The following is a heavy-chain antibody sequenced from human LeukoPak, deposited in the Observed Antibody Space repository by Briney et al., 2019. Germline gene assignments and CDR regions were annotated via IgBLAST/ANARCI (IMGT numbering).Heavy chain of an antibody. CDR1: GYTFTSYG. CDR3: VRDRPYSSSWYEEY. V-gene: IGHV1-18*01. CDR2: ISAYNGNT. J-gene: IGHJ4*02. Sequence: ASVKVSCKASGYTFTSYGISWVRQAPGQGLEWMGWISAYNGNTNYAQKLQGRVTMTTDTSTSTAYMELRSLRSDDTAVYYCVRDRPYSSSWYEEYWGQGTLVTVSS. D-gene: IGHD6-13*01.